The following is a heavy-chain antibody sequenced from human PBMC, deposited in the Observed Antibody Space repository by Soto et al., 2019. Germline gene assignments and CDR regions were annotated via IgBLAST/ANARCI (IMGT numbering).Heavy chain of an antibody. CDR1: GYGFTTYG. CDR3: ARGRYGDY. CDR2: ISAHNGNT. V-gene: IGHV1-18*01. Sequence: QIHLVQSGAEVKKPGASVKVSCKGSGYGFTTYGITWVRQAPGQGLEWMAWISAHNGNTNYAQKRQGRVTVTRDTSTSTAYMELRSLRSDVTAVYYCARGRYGDYWGQGALVTVSS. D-gene: IGHD1-1*01. J-gene: IGHJ4*02.